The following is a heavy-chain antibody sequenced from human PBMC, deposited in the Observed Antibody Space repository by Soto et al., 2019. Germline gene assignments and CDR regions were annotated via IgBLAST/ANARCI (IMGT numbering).Heavy chain of an antibody. CDR2: ISGSGGTI. D-gene: IGHD2-21*01. CDR1: GFTFTDDY. V-gene: IGHV3-11*01. CDR3: ARGYSAIEY. Sequence: QVQLVESGGGLVKPGGSLRLSCAAAGFTFTDDYMTWVRQAPGKGLEWISYISGSGGTIYYADSVKGRFTISRDNAKTSLYLQMNTLSAEDSALYYCARGYSAIEYWGQGTPVTVSS. J-gene: IGHJ4*02.